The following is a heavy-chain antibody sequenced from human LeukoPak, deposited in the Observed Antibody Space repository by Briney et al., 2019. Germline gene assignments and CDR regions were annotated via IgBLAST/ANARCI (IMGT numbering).Heavy chain of an antibody. CDR3: ARPYYYDSRIDP. CDR2: IYYSGSA. CDR1: GVSISSGDYY. D-gene: IGHD3-22*01. Sequence: SQTLSLTCTVSGVSISSGDYYWSWIRQPPGKGLEWVGYIYYSGSAYYDPSLKSRVTISVDTSKNQFSLKMSSVTAADTAVYYCARPYYYDSRIDPWGQGTLVTVSS. J-gene: IGHJ5*02. V-gene: IGHV4-30-4*01.